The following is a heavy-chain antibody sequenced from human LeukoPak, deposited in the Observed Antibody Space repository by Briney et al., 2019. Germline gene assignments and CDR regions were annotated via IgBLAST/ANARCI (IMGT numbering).Heavy chain of an antibody. CDR3: AREGTAASDTNWFDP. Sequence: SVKVSCKASGGTFSSYAISWVRQAPGQGLEWMGRIIPILGIANYAQKFQGRVTITADKSTSTAYMELSSLRSEDTAVYYCAREGTAASDTNWFDPWGQGTLVTVSS. V-gene: IGHV1-69*04. D-gene: IGHD6-13*01. J-gene: IGHJ5*02. CDR1: GGTFSSYA. CDR2: IIPILGIA.